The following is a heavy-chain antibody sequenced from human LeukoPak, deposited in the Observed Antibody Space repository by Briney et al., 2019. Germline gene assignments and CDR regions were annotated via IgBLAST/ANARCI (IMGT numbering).Heavy chain of an antibody. CDR1: GFTFDDYA. Sequence: PGGSLRLSCAASGFTFDDYAMHWVRQAPGKGLEWVSGISWNSGSIGYADSVKGRFTISRDNAKNSLYLQMNSLRAEDTALYYCAKDPHPFVRYYFDYWGQGTLVTVSS. CDR2: ISWNSGSI. V-gene: IGHV3-9*01. J-gene: IGHJ4*02. D-gene: IGHD3-3*01. CDR3: AKDPHPFVRYYFDY.